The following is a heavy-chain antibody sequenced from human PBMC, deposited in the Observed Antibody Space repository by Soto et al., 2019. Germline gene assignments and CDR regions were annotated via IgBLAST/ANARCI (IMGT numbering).Heavy chain of an antibody. CDR3: ARSPPRYCSSTSCYGGRFDP. Sequence: QVQLQESGPGLVKPSQTLSLTCTVSGGSISSGGYYWSWIRQHPGKGLEWIGYIYYSGSTYYNPSLKSRVTTSVDTSKNQFSLKLSSVTAADTAVYYCARSPPRYCSSTSCYGGRFDPWGQGTLVTVSS. D-gene: IGHD2-2*01. V-gene: IGHV4-31*03. J-gene: IGHJ5*02. CDR2: IYYSGST. CDR1: GGSISSGGYY.